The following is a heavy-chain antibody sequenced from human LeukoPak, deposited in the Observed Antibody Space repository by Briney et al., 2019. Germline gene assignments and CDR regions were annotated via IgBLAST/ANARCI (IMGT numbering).Heavy chain of an antibody. Sequence: SETLSLTCTVSGGSISSGGYYWSWIRQHPGKGLEWIGYIYYSGSTYYNPSLKSRVTISVDTSKNQFSLKLSSVTAADTAVYYCARGDWGSSWNWFDPWGQGTLVTVSS. CDR2: IYYSGST. CDR1: GGSISSGGYY. J-gene: IGHJ5*02. CDR3: ARGDWGSSWNWFDP. V-gene: IGHV4-31*03. D-gene: IGHD6-13*01.